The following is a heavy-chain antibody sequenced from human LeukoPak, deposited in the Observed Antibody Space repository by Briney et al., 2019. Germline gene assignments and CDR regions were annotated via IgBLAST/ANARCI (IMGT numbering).Heavy chain of an antibody. CDR3: ARDRGYYGDSTDWFDP. V-gene: IGHV1-24*01. D-gene: IGHD4-17*01. CDR2: FDPEDGET. J-gene: IGHJ5*02. CDR1: GYTLTELS. Sequence: ASVKVSCKVSGYTLTELSMHWVRQAPGKGLEWMGGFDPEDGETIYAQKFQGRVTMTEDTSTDTAYMELRSLRSDDTAVYYCARDRGYYGDSTDWFDPWGQGTLVTVSS.